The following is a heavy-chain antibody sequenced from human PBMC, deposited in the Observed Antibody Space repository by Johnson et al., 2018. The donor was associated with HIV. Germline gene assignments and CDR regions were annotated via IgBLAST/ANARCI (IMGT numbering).Heavy chain of an antibody. V-gene: IGHV3-30*03. CDR2: ISYDGSNK. CDR1: GFTFSSYG. D-gene: IGHD2-21*02. Sequence: QVQLVESGGGVVQPGRSLRLSCAASGFTFSSYGMHLVRQAPGKGLEWVAVISYDGSNKYYADSVKGRFTVSRDDSKNTLFLQMNSLSPEDTAVYYCARDPGNLHWGGDCYPEDAFDLWGQGTMVTVSS. J-gene: IGHJ3*01. CDR3: ARDPGNLHWGGDCYPEDAFDL.